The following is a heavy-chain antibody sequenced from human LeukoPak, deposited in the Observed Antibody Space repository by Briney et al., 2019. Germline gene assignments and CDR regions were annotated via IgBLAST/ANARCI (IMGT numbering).Heavy chain of an antibody. D-gene: IGHD3-16*01. V-gene: IGHV1-18*01. CDR2: ITAYNGNT. CDR3: ARDVAGGVSPFDY. Sequence: GASVKVSCKASGYTFTSYGISWVRQAPGQGLEWVGWITAYNGNTNYAQKLQGRGTMTTDTSTSTAYMELRSLRSDDTAVYFCARDVAGGVSPFDYWGQGTLVTVSS. J-gene: IGHJ4*02. CDR1: GYTFTSYG.